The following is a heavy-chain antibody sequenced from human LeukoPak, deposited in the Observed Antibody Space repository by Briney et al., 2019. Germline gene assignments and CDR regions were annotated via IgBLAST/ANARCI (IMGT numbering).Heavy chain of an antibody. J-gene: IGHJ5*02. CDR1: GFTVSSNY. CDR3: AKILSNSWYDH. V-gene: IGHV3-53*01. CDR2: IYSGGST. Sequence: GGSLRLSCAASGFTVSSNYMSWVRQAPGKGLQWVSVIYSGGSTYYADSVKGRFTISRDNSKNTLYLQMNSLRAEDTAVYYCAKILSNSWYDHWGQGTLVTVSS.